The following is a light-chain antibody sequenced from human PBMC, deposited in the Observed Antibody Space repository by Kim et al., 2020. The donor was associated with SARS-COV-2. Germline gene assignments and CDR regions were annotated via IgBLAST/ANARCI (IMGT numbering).Light chain of an antibody. CDR3: SSYTSSSTNWV. CDR1: SSDVGGYNY. V-gene: IGLV2-14*03. CDR2: DVS. J-gene: IGLJ3*02. Sequence: QSITISCTRTSSDVGGYNYVSWYQQHPGKAPKLMIYDVSNRPSGVSNRFSGSKSGNTASLTISGLQAEDEGDYYCSSYTSSSTNWVFGGGTQLTVL.